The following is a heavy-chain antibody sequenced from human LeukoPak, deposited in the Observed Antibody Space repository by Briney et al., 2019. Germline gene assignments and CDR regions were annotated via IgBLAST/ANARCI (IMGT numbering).Heavy chain of an antibody. CDR2: IIPIFGTA. CDR1: GGTFSSYA. D-gene: IGHD2-2*01. CDR3: ARTPRYCSSTSCSEDY. V-gene: IGHV1-69*05. J-gene: IGHJ4*02. Sequence: GASVKVSCKASGGTFSSYAISWVRQAPGQGLEWMGGIIPIFGTANYAQKFQGRVTITTDESTSTAYIELSSLRSEDTAVYYCARTPRYCSSTSCSEDYWGQGTLVTVSS.